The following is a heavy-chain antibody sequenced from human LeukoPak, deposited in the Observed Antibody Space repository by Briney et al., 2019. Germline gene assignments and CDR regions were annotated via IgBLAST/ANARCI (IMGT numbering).Heavy chain of an antibody. CDR3: ARRGGSYSHSDF. CDR1: GYTFTSYG. CDR2: VSAFNGNT. J-gene: IGHJ4*02. V-gene: IGHV1-18*01. Sequence: VASVKVSCKASGYTFTSYGISWVRQAPGQGLEWMGWVSAFNGNTDYAPKLQGRVTMTTDTSTTTAYMELRSLTSDDTAVYYCARRGGSYSHSDFWGQGTLVTVSS. D-gene: IGHD1-26*01.